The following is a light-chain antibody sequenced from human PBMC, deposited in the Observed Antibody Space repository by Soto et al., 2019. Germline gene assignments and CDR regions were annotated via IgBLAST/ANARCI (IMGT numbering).Light chain of an antibody. CDR3: QHENNWPPWT. V-gene: IGKV3-15*01. Sequence: EIVMTQSPATLSVSPGERATLSCRASQSVSSKLAWYQQKPGQAPRLLIYGASTRATGIPARFSGSGSGTEFTLTISSLQSEDFAVYYCQHENNWPPWTFGQGTKVEIE. CDR2: GAS. CDR1: QSVSSK. J-gene: IGKJ1*01.